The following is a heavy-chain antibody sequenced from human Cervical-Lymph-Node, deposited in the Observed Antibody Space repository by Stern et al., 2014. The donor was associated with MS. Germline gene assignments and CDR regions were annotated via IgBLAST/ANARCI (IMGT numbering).Heavy chain of an antibody. V-gene: IGHV3-66*01. Sequence: LQLVQSGGALVQPGGSLRLSCAASGSTVNSNYMPWGRQAPGTGMEWVSIFYSGIYTDYAESVKGRFSFSIDYYMNSLYLQLDNLRVEDTAMYYCTREMAARRLDPWGQGTLVIVSA. CDR2: FYSGIYT. D-gene: IGHD5-24*01. CDR1: GSTVNSNY. CDR3: TREMAARRLDP. J-gene: IGHJ5*02.